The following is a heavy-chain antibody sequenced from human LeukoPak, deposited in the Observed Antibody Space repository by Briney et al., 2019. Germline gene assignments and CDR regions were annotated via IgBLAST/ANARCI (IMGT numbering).Heavy chain of an antibody. D-gene: IGHD6-6*01. J-gene: IGHJ6*02. V-gene: IGHV1-69*13. Sequence: SVKVSCKASGGTFSSYAISWVRQAPGQGLECMGGIIPIFGTANYAQKFQGRVTITADESTSTAYMELSSLRSEDTAVYYCARLDEYSSSSRYYGMDVWGQGTTVTVSS. CDR1: GGTFSSYA. CDR3: ARLDEYSSSSRYYGMDV. CDR2: IIPIFGTA.